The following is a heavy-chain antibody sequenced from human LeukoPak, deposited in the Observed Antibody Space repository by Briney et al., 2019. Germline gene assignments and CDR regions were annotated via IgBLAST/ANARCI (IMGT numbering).Heavy chain of an antibody. D-gene: IGHD6-13*01. CDR3: ARGQARHSSSWHYFDY. CDR2: IGYEGVHK. CDR1: GFTFNNFG. J-gene: IGHJ4*02. V-gene: IGHV3-30*02. Sequence: GGSLRLSCAASGFTFNNFGMHWVRQAPGKGLEWVSFIGYEGVHKYYADSVKGRFTISKDNSKATLYLQMNSLRPEDTAVYYCARGQARHSSSWHYFDYWGQGTLVTVSS.